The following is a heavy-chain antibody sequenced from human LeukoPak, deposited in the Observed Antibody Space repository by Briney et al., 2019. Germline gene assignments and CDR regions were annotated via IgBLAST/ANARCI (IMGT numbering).Heavy chain of an antibody. V-gene: IGHV4-4*07. CDR1: GGSISSYY. J-gene: IGHJ5*01. Sequence: SETLSLTCTVSGGSISSYYWSWIRQPAGKGLEWIGRIYTSGSTNYNPSLKRRVTMSLDTSKNQFSLKLSSVAAADTALYYRARAGLHTDYDYDSWGQGTLVTVSS. CDR3: ARAGLHTDYDYDS. D-gene: IGHD3-16*01. CDR2: IYTSGST.